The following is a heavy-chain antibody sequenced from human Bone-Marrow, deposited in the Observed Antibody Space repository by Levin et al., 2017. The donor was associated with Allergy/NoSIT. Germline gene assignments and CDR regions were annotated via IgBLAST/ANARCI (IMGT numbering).Heavy chain of an antibody. CDR1: GYSFTNYW. V-gene: IGHV5-51*01. CDR2: IYPGDSDT. CDR3: ARTYHYDGSGFLRGYWFDP. J-gene: IGHJ5*02. Sequence: TGESLKISCKGTGYSFTNYWIGWVRQMPGKGLEWMGIIYPGDSDTRYSPSFQGQVSISADKSISTAYLHWSSLKASDTAMYYCARTYHYDGSGFLRGYWFDPWGQGTLVTVSS. D-gene: IGHD3-22*01.